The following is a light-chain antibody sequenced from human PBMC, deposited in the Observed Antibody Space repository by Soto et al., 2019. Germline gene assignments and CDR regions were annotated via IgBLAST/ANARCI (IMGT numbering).Light chain of an antibody. J-gene: IGKJ1*01. CDR3: QQYFRWPPWT. Sequence: EIVMTQSPATLSVPPGERATLSCRAGQGVTTNFAWYQQKSGQSPRLLIYDVSIRATGVPARFSGSGSGTDFTFTISSLQSEDSAIYYCQQYFRWPPWTFGQGTKVDIK. CDR1: QGVTTN. V-gene: IGKV3-15*01. CDR2: DVS.